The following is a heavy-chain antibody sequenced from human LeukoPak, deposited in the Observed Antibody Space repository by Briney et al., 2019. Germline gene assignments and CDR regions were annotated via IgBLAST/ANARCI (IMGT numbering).Heavy chain of an antibody. CDR3: ARGMRITMVRGVIINAFDI. CDR1: GGSLSDHN. V-gene: IGHV4-34*01. CDR2: INESGGT. D-gene: IGHD3-10*01. J-gene: IGHJ3*02. Sequence: PSETLSLTCGVYGGSLSDHNWDWIRQPPGKGLEWIGEINESGGTNYNPSLKSRVTISVDTSRNQFSLKVNSVTAADTAVYYCARGMRITMVRGVIINAFDIWGQGTMVTVSS.